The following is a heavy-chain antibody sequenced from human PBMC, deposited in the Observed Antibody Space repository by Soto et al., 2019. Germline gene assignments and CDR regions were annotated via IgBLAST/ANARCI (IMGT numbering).Heavy chain of an antibody. CDR2: ISSDGITI. CDR1: GFTFSNCW. Sequence: EVQLVESGGGLVQPGGSLRLSCAASGFTFSNCWMHWVRQPPGKGLVWVALISSDGITISYADSVKGRFTISRDNAKNKLQPQKNNQRAEGTAMYSFVRARGYYGMDVWGQGTAATVSS. V-gene: IGHV3-74*01. CDR3: VRARGYYGMDV. J-gene: IGHJ6*02.